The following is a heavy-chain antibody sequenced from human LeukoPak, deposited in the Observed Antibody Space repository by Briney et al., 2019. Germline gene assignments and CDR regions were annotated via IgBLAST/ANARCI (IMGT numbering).Heavy chain of an antibody. V-gene: IGHV3-30-3*01. CDR3: ARVSGSRTYYEGPFDY. CDR1: GFTFYSYA. J-gene: IGHJ4*02. Sequence: GGSLRLSCAASGFTFYSYALHWVRQAPGKGLEWVAVISYDGSDKSYADSVRGRFSISRDNSKNTVYLQMSSLRPEDTAVYYCARVSGSRTYYEGPFDYWGQGTLVTVSS. D-gene: IGHD3-10*01. CDR2: ISYDGSDK.